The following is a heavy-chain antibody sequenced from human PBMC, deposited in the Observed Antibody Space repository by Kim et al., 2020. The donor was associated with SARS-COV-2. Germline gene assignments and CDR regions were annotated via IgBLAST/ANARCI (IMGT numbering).Heavy chain of an antibody. V-gene: IGHV4-59*01. CDR1: GGSISSYY. CDR3: ARVWRDPREFRMVRGFGFDP. Sequence: SETLSLTCTVSGGSISSYYWSWIRQPPGKGLEWIGYIYYSGSTNYNPSLKSRVTISVDTSKNQFSLKLGSVTAADTAVYYCARVWRDPREFRMVRGFGFDPWGQGTLVTVSS. CDR2: IYYSGST. J-gene: IGHJ5*02. D-gene: IGHD3-10*01.